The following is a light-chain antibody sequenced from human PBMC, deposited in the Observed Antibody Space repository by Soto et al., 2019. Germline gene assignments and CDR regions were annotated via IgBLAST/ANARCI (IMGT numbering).Light chain of an antibody. CDR1: SSDVGGYKY. Sequence: SALTQPRSVSGSPGQSVTISCTGTSSDVGGYKYVSWYQPHPGKAPKLMNYDVSKRPSGVPDRFSGSKSGNTASLTISGLQAEDEADYYCCSYAGSYTYVFGTGTKVTVL. J-gene: IGLJ1*01. CDR3: CSYAGSYTYV. CDR2: DVS. V-gene: IGLV2-11*01.